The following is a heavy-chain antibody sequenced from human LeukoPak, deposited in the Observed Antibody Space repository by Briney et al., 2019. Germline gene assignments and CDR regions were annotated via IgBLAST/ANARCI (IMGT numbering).Heavy chain of an antibody. CDR2: INPSGGST. Sequence: ASVKVSCKASGYTFTSYYMHWVRQAPGQGLEWMGIINPSGGSTSYAQKFQGRVTMTRDMSTSTVYMELSSLRSEDTAVYYCARDRAVYAIAAAGTFDYWGQGTLVTVSS. CDR3: ARDRAVYAIAAAGTFDY. V-gene: IGHV1-46*01. CDR1: GYTFTSYY. D-gene: IGHD6-13*01. J-gene: IGHJ4*02.